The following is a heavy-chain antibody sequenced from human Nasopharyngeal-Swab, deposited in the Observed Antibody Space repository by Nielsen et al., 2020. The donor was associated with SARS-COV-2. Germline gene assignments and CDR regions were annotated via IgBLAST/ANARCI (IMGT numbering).Heavy chain of an antibody. D-gene: IGHD3/OR15-3a*01. Sequence: SETLSLSCTVSGEAFRRTTFYWGWIRQPPGKGLEWIGSIHNSGTPYYIPSLKSRVTISVDTSKNQFSLKMRSVTAADTAVYYCASGPFGPGDSYYYYGLDVWGQGTTVTVSS. V-gene: IGHV4-39*07. J-gene: IGHJ6*02. CDR2: IHNSGTP. CDR1: GEAFRRTTFY. CDR3: ASGPFGPGDSYYYYGLDV.